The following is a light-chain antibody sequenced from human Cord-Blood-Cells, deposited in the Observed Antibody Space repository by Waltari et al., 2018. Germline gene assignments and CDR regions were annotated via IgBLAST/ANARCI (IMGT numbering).Light chain of an antibody. J-gene: IGLJ1*01. CDR3: QSADSSGTYYV. V-gene: IGLV3-25*03. CDR2: KDS. Sequence: SYELTQPPSVSVSPGQTARITCSGDALPKQYAYWYQQKPGQAPVLVIYKDSERPSGIPERFSCSSSGTTVTLTISGVQAEDEADYYCQSADSSGTYYVFGTGTKVTVL. CDR1: ALPKQY.